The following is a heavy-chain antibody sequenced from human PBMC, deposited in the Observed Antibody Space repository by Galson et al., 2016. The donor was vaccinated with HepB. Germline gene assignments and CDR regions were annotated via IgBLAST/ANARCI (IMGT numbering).Heavy chain of an antibody. CDR2: IHRDGHT. CDR1: GFNVSDNY. Sequence: SLRLSCAASGFNVSDNYMPWLRQAPGKGLEWVSVIHRDGHTYLAASARGRFSISRDNLKNTVYLQMNRLRAEDTAVYYCARGLHCTGGRCYFGPWFDAWGQGSLVTVSS. CDR3: ARGLHCTGGRCYFGPWFDA. J-gene: IGHJ5*02. D-gene: IGHD2-15*01. V-gene: IGHV3-53*01.